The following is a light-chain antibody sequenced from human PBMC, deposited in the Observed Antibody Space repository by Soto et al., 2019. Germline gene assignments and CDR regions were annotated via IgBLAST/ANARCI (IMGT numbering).Light chain of an antibody. Sequence: DVQMTQSPSSLSASVGDRVTITCRASQDINSYLAWYQQKPGNAPKSLIYAASSLQTGVPSRFSGSESGTDFTHTISILQPEDSATYYCQQYNIYPLTFGGGTKVEIK. CDR3: QQYNIYPLT. CDR1: QDINSY. V-gene: IGKV1D-16*01. J-gene: IGKJ4*01. CDR2: AAS.